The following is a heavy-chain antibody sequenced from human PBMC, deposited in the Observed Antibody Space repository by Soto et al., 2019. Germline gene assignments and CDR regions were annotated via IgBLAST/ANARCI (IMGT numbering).Heavy chain of an antibody. D-gene: IGHD4-4*01. CDR2: IIPIFGTA. Sequence: SVKVSCKASGGTFSSYAISWVRQAPGQGLEWMRGIIPIFGTANYAQKFQGRVTITADESTSTAYMELSSLRSEDTAVYYCARVEGMVSRYSNYRSYYYGMDVWGQGTTVTVS. CDR3: ARVEGMVSRYSNYRSYYYGMDV. V-gene: IGHV1-69*13. J-gene: IGHJ6*02. CDR1: GGTFSSYA.